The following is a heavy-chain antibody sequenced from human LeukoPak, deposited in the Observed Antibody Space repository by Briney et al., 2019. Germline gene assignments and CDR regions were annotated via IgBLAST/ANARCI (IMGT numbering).Heavy chain of an antibody. Sequence: SETLSLTCAVYGGSFSGYYWSWIRQPPGKGLEWIGEINHSGSTNYNPSLKSRVTISVDTSKNQFSLKLSSVTAADTAVYYCARLPRGGSRPLYDSSGLRDYWGQGTLVTVSS. CDR3: ARLPRGGSRPLYDSSGLRDY. CDR1: GGSFSGYY. D-gene: IGHD3-22*01. CDR2: INHSGST. J-gene: IGHJ4*02. V-gene: IGHV4-34*01.